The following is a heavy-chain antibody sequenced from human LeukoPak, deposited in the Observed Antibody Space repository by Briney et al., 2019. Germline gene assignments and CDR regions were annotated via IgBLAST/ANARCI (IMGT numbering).Heavy chain of an antibody. CDR3: ARLTGYRAVMYYYYYGMDV. CDR1: GYSFTSNW. V-gene: IGHV5-51*01. J-gene: IGHJ6*02. D-gene: IGHD6-13*01. Sequence: GESLKISCKGSGYSFTSNWIGWVRQMPGKGLECMGMIYPGESEVRYSPSFQGHITISADKSIGTAYLQWSSLKASDTAMYYCARLTGYRAVMYYYYYGMDVWGQGTTVTVSS. CDR2: IYPGESEV.